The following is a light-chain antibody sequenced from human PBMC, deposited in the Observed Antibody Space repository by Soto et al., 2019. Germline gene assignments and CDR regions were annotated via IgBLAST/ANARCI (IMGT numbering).Light chain of an antibody. V-gene: IGKV3-15*01. CDR2: GAS. Sequence: EIVMTQSPATLSVSPGERATLSCRASQSVSSNLAWYQQKPGQAPRLLIYGASTRATGIPARFSGSGSGTEFTLTISSLHSEDFAVYYCQQYNNWPRRTFGQGTRW. CDR1: QSVSSN. CDR3: QQYNNWPRRT. J-gene: IGKJ1*01.